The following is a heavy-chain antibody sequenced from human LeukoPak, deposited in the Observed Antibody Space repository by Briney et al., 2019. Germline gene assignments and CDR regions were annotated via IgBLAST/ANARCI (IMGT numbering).Heavy chain of an antibody. V-gene: IGHV4-39*01. D-gene: IGHD4-11*01. J-gene: IGHJ6*02. CDR2: IYYSGST. Sequence: SETLSLTCTVSGGSISSSIYYWGWIRQPPGKGLEWIGSIYYSGSTYYNPSLKSRVTISVDTSKNQFSLKLSSVTAADTAVYYCASLQDYYYYGMDVWGQGTTVTVSS. CDR1: GGSISSSIYY. CDR3: ASLQDYYYYGMDV.